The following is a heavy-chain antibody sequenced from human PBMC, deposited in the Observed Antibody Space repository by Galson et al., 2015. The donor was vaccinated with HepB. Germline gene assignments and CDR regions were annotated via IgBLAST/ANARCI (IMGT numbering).Heavy chain of an antibody. V-gene: IGHV3-33*08. CDR3: ARDGVDCSSTSCYPVGADFQH. Sequence: SLRLSCAASGFTFSSYGMHWVRQAPGKGLEWVAVIWYDGSNKYYADSVKGRFTISRDNSKNTLYLQMNSLRAEDTAVYYCARDGVDCSSTSCYPVGADFQHWGQGTLVTVSS. CDR1: GFTFSSYG. CDR2: IWYDGSNK. D-gene: IGHD2-2*01. J-gene: IGHJ1*01.